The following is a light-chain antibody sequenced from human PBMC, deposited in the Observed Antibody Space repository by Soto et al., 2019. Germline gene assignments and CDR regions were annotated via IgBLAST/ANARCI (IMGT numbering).Light chain of an antibody. CDR1: SSDVGGYNY. CDR3: SSYTSSSTLWV. V-gene: IGLV2-14*01. J-gene: IGLJ3*02. CDR2: EVS. Sequence: QSALTQPASVSGSPGQSITISCTGTSSDVGGYNYVSWYQQHPGKAPKLMIYEVSNRPSRVSNRFSGSKSGNTASLTISGLQAEDEADYYCSSYTSSSTLWVFGGGTKVTVL.